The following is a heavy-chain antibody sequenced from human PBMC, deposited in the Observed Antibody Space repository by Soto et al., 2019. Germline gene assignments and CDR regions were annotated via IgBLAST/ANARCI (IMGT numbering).Heavy chain of an antibody. D-gene: IGHD1-26*01. CDR2: IYHAGST. CDR3: ARGPPIVGNTTHLDS. V-gene: IGHV4-4*02. CDR1: GGSITNSNW. J-gene: IGHJ4*02. Sequence: SETLSLTCTVSGGSITNSNWWSWVRLPPAEGLEWIGDIYHAGSTKYNPSLERRVTISVDTSNNQFALTLTSVTAADTAVYFCARGPPIVGNTTHLDSWGQGTLVTVSS.